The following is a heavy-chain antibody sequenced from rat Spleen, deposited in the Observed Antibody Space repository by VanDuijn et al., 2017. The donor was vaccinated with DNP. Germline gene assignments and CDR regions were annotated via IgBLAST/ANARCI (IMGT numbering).Heavy chain of an antibody. J-gene: IGHJ3*01. D-gene: IGHD1-7*01. CDR1: GFTFINYD. Sequence: EVQLVESGGGLVQPGRSLILSCAASGFTFINYDMVWVRQSPTKGLEWVASISTGGHNTYYRDSVKGRSTISRDNAKNTQYLQMDSLRSEDTATYYCATSSYFGYDYGFAYWGQGTLVTVSS. CDR2: ISTGGHNT. V-gene: IGHV5S13*01. CDR3: ATSSYFGYDYGFAY.